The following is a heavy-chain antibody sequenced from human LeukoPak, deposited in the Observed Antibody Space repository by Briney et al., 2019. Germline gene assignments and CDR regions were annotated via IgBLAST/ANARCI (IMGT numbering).Heavy chain of an antibody. V-gene: IGHV3-74*01. D-gene: IGHD3-22*01. J-gene: IGHJ4*02. CDR2: INSDGSST. CDR3: ARVDYYDSSGYYYGVDY. Sequence: GGSLRLSCAASGFTFSSYWMHWVRQAPGKGLVWVSRINSDGSSTSYADSVKGRFTISRDNAKNTLYLQMNSLRAEDTAVYYCARVDYYDSSGYYYGVDYWGQGTLVTVSS. CDR1: GFTFSSYW.